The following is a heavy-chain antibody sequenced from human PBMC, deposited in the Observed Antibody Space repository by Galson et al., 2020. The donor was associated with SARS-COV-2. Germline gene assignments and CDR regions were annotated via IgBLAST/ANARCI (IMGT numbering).Heavy chain of an antibody. J-gene: IGHJ5*01. CDR2: IYASGST. Sequence: SETLSLTCTVSGGSISSGTFYWSWIRQPAGKGLEWIGRIYASGSTKYNPSLKSRVTISLDTSKNQFSLKLSSVTAADTAVYYCARCGEYYSDSRTYYDSWGQGTLVTVSS. CDR3: ARCGEYYSDSRTYYDS. CDR1: GGSISSGTFY. D-gene: IGHD3-22*01. V-gene: IGHV4-61*02.